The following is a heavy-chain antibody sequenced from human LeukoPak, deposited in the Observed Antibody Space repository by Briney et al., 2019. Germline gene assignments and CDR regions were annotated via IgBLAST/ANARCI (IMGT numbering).Heavy chain of an antibody. D-gene: IGHD2-15*01. V-gene: IGHV3-11*01. J-gene: IGHJ6*02. Sequence: PGGSLRLSCAASGFTFSDYYMSWIRQAPGKGLEWVSYISSSGSTIYYADSVKGRFTISRDNAKNSLYLQMNSLRAEDTAVYARDIVVVVAAPYYYYGMDVWGQGTTVTVSS. CDR1: GFTFSDYY. CDR2: ISSSGSTI. CDR3: DIVVVVAAPYYYYGMDV.